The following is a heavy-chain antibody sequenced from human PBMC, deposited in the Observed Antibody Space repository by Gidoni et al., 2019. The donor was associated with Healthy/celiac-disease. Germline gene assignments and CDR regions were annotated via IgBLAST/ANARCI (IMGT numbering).Heavy chain of an antibody. Sequence: QLTLKESGPTLVKHTQTPTLTCTFSGFSLSTRGVGVGWIRQPPGKALEWLALIYWDDDKRYSPSLKSRLTITKDTSKNQVVLTMTNMDPVDTATYYCAHRRGGSGSYNYFDYWGQGTLVTVSS. CDR2: IYWDDDK. J-gene: IGHJ4*02. V-gene: IGHV2-5*02. D-gene: IGHD3-10*01. CDR1: GFSLSTRGVG. CDR3: AHRRGGSGSYNYFDY.